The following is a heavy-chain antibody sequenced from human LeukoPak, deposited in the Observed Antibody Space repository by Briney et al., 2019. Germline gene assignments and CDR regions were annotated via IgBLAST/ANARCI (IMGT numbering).Heavy chain of an antibody. D-gene: IGHD3-22*01. CDR3: ARPTESYYDSSGYYY. Sequence: SGTLSLTCAVSGGSISSSNWWSWVRQPPGKGLEWIGEIYHSGSTNYNPSLKSRVTISVDKSKNQFSLKLSSVTAADTALYYCARPTESYYDSSGYYYWGQGTLVTVSS. J-gene: IGHJ4*02. CDR1: GGSISSSNW. CDR2: IYHSGST. V-gene: IGHV4-4*02.